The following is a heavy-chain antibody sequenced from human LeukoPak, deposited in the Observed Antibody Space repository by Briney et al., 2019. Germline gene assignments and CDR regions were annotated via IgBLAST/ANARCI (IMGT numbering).Heavy chain of an antibody. CDR1: GGSIIGYY. J-gene: IGHJ4*02. V-gene: IGHV4-59*01. CDR3: ARVDYTTSSPYLLPDS. CDR2: IYYSGST. Sequence: SETLSLTCTVYGGSIIGYYWSWIRQPPGKGLEWIGYIYYSGSTNYNPSLKSRVTISVDTSKNQLSLRLTSMTAADTAVYYYARVDYTTSSPYLLPDSWGQGTLVTVSS. D-gene: IGHD6-6*01.